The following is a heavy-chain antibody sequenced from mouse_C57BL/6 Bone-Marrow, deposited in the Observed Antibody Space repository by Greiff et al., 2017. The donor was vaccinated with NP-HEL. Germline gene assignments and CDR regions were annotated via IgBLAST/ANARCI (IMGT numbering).Heavy chain of an antibody. D-gene: IGHD2-3*01. CDR2: ISYDGSN. J-gene: IGHJ1*03. Sequence: EVQVVESGPGLVKPSQSLSLTCSVTGYSITSGYYWNWIRQFPGNKLEWMGYISYDGSNNYNPSLKNRISITRDTSKNQFFLKLNSVTTEDTATYYCARDDDLYWYFDVWGTGTTVTVSS. CDR3: ARDDDLYWYFDV. CDR1: GYSITSGYY. V-gene: IGHV3-6*01.